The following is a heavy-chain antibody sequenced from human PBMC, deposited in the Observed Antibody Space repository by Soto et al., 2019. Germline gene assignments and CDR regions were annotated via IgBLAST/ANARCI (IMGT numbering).Heavy chain of an antibody. CDR1: GFTFDDYA. CDR2: ISGSGGST. V-gene: IGHV3-23*01. CDR3: AKDLWNYGGYGMDV. D-gene: IGHD1-7*01. Sequence: GGSLRLSCAASGFTFDDYAMHWVRQAPGKGLEWVSAISGSGGSTYYADSVKGRFTISRDNSKNTLYLQMNSLRAEDTAVYYCAKDLWNYGGYGMDVWGQGTTVTVSS. J-gene: IGHJ6*02.